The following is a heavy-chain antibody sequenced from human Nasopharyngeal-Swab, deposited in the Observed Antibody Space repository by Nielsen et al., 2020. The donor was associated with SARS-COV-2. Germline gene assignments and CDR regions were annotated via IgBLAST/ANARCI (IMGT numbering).Heavy chain of an antibody. J-gene: IGHJ5*02. CDR3: VSDVAIGRATLYH. Sequence: GGSLRLSCEAASGLTISTNGMHWVRQAPGKGLEWVAYISSSSSKSYYADSVKGRLTISRDTPKNSLYLQMNSLREEETAVYYCVSDVAIGRATLYHWGQGTRVPVSS. V-gene: IGHV3-48*02. CDR1: GLTISTNG. D-gene: IGHD1-26*01. CDR2: ISSSSSKS.